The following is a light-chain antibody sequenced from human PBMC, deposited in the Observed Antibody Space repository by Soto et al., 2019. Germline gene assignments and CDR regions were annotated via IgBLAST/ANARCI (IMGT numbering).Light chain of an antibody. CDR2: DN. V-gene: IGLV1-44*01. CDR3: AAWDASLNGVV. CDR1: SSNIGSNP. J-gene: IGLJ2*01. Sequence: QSVLTQPPSASGTHGRRVTFSCSGSSSNIGSNPVSWYQLLPGTAPKLLIYDNERPSGVPDRFSGSKSGTSASLAISGLQSDDEADYYCAAWDASLNGVVFGGGTKLTVL.